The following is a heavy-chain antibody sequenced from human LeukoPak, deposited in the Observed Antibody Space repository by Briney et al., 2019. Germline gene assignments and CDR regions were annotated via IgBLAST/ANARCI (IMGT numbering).Heavy chain of an antibody. V-gene: IGHV1-2*02. CDR3: ARVRYYYDSSGYPDY. J-gene: IGHJ4*02. D-gene: IGHD3-22*01. CDR1: GYTFTGYY. CDR2: INPNSGGT. Sequence: ASVKVSCKASGYTFTGYYMHWARQAPGQGLEWMGWINPNSGGTNYAQKFQGRVTMTRDTSISTAYMELSRLRSDDTAVYYCARVRYYYDSSGYPDYWGQGTLVTVSS.